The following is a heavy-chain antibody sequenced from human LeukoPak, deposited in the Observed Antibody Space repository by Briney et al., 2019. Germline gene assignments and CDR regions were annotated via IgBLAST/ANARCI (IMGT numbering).Heavy chain of an antibody. J-gene: IGHJ4*02. CDR2: ISASGGDA. V-gene: IGHV3-23*01. D-gene: IGHD3-22*01. CDR3: AKDWRVNNTPNDF. CDR1: GFTFSRFW. Sequence: SGGSLRLSCAASGFTFSRFWMSWVRQAPGKGLEWVSVISASGGDAAYADSVRGRFTISRDNSKNTLYLHMDSLRVEDTAVYYCAKDWRVNNTPNDFWGQGTLVTVSS.